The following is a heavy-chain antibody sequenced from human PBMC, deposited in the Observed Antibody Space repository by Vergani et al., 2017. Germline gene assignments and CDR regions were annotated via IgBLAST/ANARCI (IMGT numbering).Heavy chain of an antibody. CDR3: AKDGSWDLHYFDY. Sequence: EVQLVESGGGLVQPGRSLRLSCAASGFTFDDYAMHWVRQAPGKGLEWVSGISWNSGSIGYADSVKGRFTISRDNGKNSLYLQMNSLRAEDTALYYCAKDGSWDLHYFDYWGQGTLVTVSS. J-gene: IGHJ4*02. CDR1: GFTFDDYA. V-gene: IGHV3-9*01. CDR2: ISWNSGSI. D-gene: IGHD1-26*01.